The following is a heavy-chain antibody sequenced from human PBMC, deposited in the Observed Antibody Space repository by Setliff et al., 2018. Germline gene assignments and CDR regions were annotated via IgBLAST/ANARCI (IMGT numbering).Heavy chain of an antibody. CDR2: ISGYNGNT. Sequence: GASVKVSCKTSGYSFSDYVANWVRQAPGQGLEWVGWISGYNGNTNYAQKLQGRVSMTTDTSTSTAYMELRSLTSDDTAVYYCSRLVRYCTTTTCQRASGAEFWGQGTLVTVSS. CDR3: SRLVRYCTTTTCQRASGAEF. J-gene: IGHJ4*02. CDR1: GYSFSDYV. D-gene: IGHD2-8*01. V-gene: IGHV1-18*01.